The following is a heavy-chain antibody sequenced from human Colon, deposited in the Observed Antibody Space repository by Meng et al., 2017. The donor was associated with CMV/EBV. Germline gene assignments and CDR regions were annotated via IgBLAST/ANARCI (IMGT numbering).Heavy chain of an antibody. V-gene: IGHV3-21*01. CDR1: GFTFSTYS. D-gene: IGHD3-16*01. CDR3: ARIAYGLDV. J-gene: IGHJ6*02. Sequence: GESLKISCAASGFTFSTYSMSWVRQAPGKGLEWVASIGSGSSYIYYADSVKGRFTISRDNVKKSLYLQMDSLGAEDTAVYYCARIAYGLDVWGQGTTVTVSS. CDR2: IGSGSSYI.